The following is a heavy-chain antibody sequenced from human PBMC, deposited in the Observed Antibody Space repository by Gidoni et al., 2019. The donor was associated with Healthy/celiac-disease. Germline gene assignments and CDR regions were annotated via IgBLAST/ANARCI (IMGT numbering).Heavy chain of an antibody. CDR3: ARAAEAYQLLAGYYYGMDV. Sequence: QVQLQESGPGLVKPSQTLSPTCTVSGGSISSGSYYWSWIRQPAGKGLEWIGRIYTSGSTNYNPSLKSRVTISVDTSKNQFSLKLSSVTAADTAVYYCARAAEAYQLLAGYYYGMDVWGQGTTVTVSS. J-gene: IGHJ6*02. CDR1: GGSISSGSYY. D-gene: IGHD2-2*01. CDR2: IYTSGST. V-gene: IGHV4-61*02.